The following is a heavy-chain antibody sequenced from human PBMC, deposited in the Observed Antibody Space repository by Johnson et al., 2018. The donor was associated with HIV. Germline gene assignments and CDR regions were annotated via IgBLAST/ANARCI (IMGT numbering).Heavy chain of an antibody. D-gene: IGHD1-26*01. CDR1: GFTVNSNY. V-gene: IGHV3-66*01. Sequence: EVQLVESGGGLVQPGGSLRLSCAASGFTVNSNYMSWVRKAPGKGLEWVSVIYSGGSTYYADSVKGRFTISRDNSKNTLYLQKNSLRAEDTAVYYCAKGFGASSGAFDIWGQGTMVTVSS. CDR3: AKGFGASSGAFDI. CDR2: IYSGGST. J-gene: IGHJ3*02.